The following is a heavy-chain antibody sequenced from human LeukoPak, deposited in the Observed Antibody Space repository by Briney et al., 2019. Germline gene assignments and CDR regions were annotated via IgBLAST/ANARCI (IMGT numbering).Heavy chain of an antibody. J-gene: IGHJ3*02. D-gene: IGHD2-15*01. CDR1: GGTFSSYA. CDR2: IIPIFGTA. V-gene: IGHV1-69*13. Sequence: ASVKVSCKASGGTFSSYAISWVRQAPGQGLEWMGGIIPIFGTANYAQKFQGRVTITADESTSTAYMELSSLRSEDTAVYYCARHYCSGGSCYSTLDAFDIWGQGTMVTVSS. CDR3: ARHYCSGGSCYSTLDAFDI.